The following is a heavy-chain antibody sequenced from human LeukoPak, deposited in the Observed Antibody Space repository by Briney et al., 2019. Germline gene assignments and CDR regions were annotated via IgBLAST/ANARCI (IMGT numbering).Heavy chain of an antibody. D-gene: IGHD3-10*01. J-gene: IGHJ6*04. Sequence: PSQTLSLTCTVSAGSISSGSYYWSWIRQPAGKGLEWIGRIYTSGSTNYNPSLKSRVTISVDTSKNQFSLKLSSVTAADTAVYYCASQRRRYYGSGRNGMDVWGKGTTVTVSS. CDR3: ASQRRRYYGSGRNGMDV. CDR2: IYTSGST. V-gene: IGHV4-61*02. CDR1: AGSISSGSYY.